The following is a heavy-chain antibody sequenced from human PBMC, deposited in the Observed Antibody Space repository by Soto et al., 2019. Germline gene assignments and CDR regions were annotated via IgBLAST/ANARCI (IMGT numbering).Heavy chain of an antibody. Sequence: GGSLRLSCAASRFTFSNYAMHWVRQAPGKGLEWVAVIWSDGSNKYYADSVKGRFTTSRDNSKNTLYLQMSSLRAEDTGIYFCAWQGKADHDVCNVWGRGTMVTVSS. D-gene: IGHD3-16*01. CDR2: IWSDGSNK. CDR3: AWQGKADHDVCNV. V-gene: IGHV3-33*01. J-gene: IGHJ3*01. CDR1: RFTFSNYA.